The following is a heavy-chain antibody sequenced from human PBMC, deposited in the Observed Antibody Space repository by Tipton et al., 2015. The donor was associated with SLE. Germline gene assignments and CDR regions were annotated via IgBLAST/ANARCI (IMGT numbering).Heavy chain of an antibody. V-gene: IGHV4-34*01. D-gene: IGHD3-10*01. CDR3: ARGVRYYASGTYPYFYYFMDV. Sequence: LRLSCDVSGGSFSDFLWSWIRQPPGKGLQWVGEINHSRGTSYNPSLKSRVTISLDTSRNQFSLKLNSVTAADTGVYYCARGVRYYASGTYPYFYYFMDVWGKGTTVTVSS. CDR2: INHSRGT. J-gene: IGHJ6*03. CDR1: GGSFSDFL.